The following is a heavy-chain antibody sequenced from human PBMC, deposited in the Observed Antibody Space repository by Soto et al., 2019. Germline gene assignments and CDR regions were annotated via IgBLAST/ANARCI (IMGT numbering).Heavy chain of an antibody. D-gene: IGHD6-13*01. V-gene: IGHV4-59*01. CDR1: GGSISSYY. CDR2: IYYSGST. J-gene: IGHJ4*02. Sequence: TSETLSLTCTVSGGSISSYYWSWIRQPPGKGLEWIGYIYYSGSTNYNPSLKSRVTISVDTSKNQFSLKLSSVTAADTAVYYCARARGIALDYWGQGTLVTVSS. CDR3: ARARGIALDY.